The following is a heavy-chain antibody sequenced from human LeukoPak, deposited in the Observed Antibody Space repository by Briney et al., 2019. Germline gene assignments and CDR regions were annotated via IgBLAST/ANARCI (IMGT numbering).Heavy chain of an antibody. Sequence: PGGSLRLSCEDCGFTFRSYEMNWVRQAPGKGLEWIAYLSSSGSAFSYADSVKGRFTIARDNAKNSVYLEMNSLRADDTAVYYCARSARLMKGVVEVTALDDWGQGTLVTVSS. V-gene: IGHV3-48*03. J-gene: IGHJ4*02. D-gene: IGHD3-3*01. CDR1: GFTFRSYE. CDR2: LSSSGSAF. CDR3: ARSARLMKGVVEVTALDD.